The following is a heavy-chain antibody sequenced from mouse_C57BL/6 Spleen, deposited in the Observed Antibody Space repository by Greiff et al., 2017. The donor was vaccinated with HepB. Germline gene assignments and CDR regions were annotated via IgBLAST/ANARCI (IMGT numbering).Heavy chain of an antibody. J-gene: IGHJ2*01. V-gene: IGHV1-85*01. D-gene: IGHD2-4*01. Sequence: VQLQQSGPELVKPGASVKLSCKASGYTFTSYDINWVKQRPGQGLEWIGCIYPRDGSTKYNEKFKGKATLTVDTSSSTAYMELHSLTSEDSAVYFGAYSASGNYDDFDYWGQGTTLTVSS. CDR2: IYPRDGST. CDR3: AYSASGNYDDFDY. CDR1: GYTFTSYD.